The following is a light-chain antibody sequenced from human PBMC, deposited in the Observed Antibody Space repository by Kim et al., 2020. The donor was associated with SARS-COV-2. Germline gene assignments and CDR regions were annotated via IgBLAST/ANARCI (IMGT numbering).Light chain of an antibody. V-gene: IGKV3-15*01. Sequence: EIVMTQSPATLSVSPGERATLSCRASQSVSSNLAWYQQKPGQAPRLLIYGASTSATGIPARFSGSGSGTEFTLTISSLQSEDFAVYYCQQYNTWPPGYTFGQGTELEI. J-gene: IGKJ2*01. CDR2: GAS. CDR3: QQYNTWPPGYT. CDR1: QSVSSN.